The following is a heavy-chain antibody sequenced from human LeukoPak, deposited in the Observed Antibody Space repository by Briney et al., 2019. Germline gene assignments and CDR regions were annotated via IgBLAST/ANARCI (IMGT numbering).Heavy chain of an antibody. Sequence: PGGSLRLSCAASGFTFSSYAMHWVRQAPGKGLEWVAVISYDGSHKYYADSVKGRFTISRDNSKNTLYLQMNSLRAEDTAVYYCAKGPETGWYEYFQHWGQGTLVTVSS. D-gene: IGHD6-19*01. CDR1: GFTFSSYA. J-gene: IGHJ1*01. CDR3: AKGPETGWYEYFQH. CDR2: ISYDGSHK. V-gene: IGHV3-30*04.